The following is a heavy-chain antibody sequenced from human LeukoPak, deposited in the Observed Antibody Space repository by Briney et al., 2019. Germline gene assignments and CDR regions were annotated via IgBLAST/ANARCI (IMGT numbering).Heavy chain of an antibody. D-gene: IGHD4-23*01. V-gene: IGHV4-59*01. CDR1: GGSISSYY. Sequence: PSETLSLTCTVSGGSISSYYWSWIRQPPGKGLEWIGYIYYSGSTNYNPALKSRVTISVDTSKNQFSLKLSSVTAADTALYYCARQTGYGGYAPGYFDYWGKGTLVTVSS. CDR3: ARQTGYGGYAPGYFDY. J-gene: IGHJ4*02. CDR2: IYYSGST.